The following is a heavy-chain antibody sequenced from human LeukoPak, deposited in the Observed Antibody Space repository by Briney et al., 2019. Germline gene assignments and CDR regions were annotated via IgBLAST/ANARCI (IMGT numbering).Heavy chain of an antibody. CDR2: ISKDGSDK. D-gene: IGHD1-7*01. V-gene: IGHV3-30*03. CDR3: ARDYWWNYDC. Sequence: GGSLRLSCAASGFAFSYYGMHWVRHAPGKGLEWVAVISKDGSDKYYPGSVRGRFTISRDNSKNTIYLQMDSLRAEDTAIYYCARDYWWNYDCWGQGTLVTVSS. J-gene: IGHJ4*02. CDR1: GFAFSYYG.